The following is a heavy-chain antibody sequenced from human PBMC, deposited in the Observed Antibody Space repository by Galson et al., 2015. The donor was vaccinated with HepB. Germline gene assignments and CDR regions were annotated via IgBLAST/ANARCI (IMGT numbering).Heavy chain of an antibody. CDR3: ARGRSATAGKGLDH. Sequence: SLRLSCAASGFTFSGYAMNWVRQAPGKGLEWISYISRSSDTIYYADSVKGRFTISRDNAKKSLSLQMDNLRDEDTAVYYCARGRSATAGKGLDHWGQGALVTVSS. D-gene: IGHD6-13*01. V-gene: IGHV3-48*02. J-gene: IGHJ4*02. CDR1: GFTFSGYA. CDR2: ISRSSDTI.